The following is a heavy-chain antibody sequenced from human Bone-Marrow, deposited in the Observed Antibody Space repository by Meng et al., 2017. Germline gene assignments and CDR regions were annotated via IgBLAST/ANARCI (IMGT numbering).Heavy chain of an antibody. CDR1: GGSVSTSSHY. V-gene: IGHV4-39*07. Sequence: GSLRLSCTVSGGSVSTSSHYWGWLRQPPGKGLEWIGTIYYSGHTYYNPSLKSRTTVSVDTSKNQFSLKLNSVTAADTAVYYCARINPKDDYWGQGTLVTVSS. CDR3: ARINPKDDY. J-gene: IGHJ4*02. CDR2: IYYSGHT.